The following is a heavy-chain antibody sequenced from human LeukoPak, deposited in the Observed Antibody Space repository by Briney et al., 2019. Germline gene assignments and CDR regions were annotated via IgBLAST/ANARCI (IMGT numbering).Heavy chain of an antibody. V-gene: IGHV3-23*01. CDR3: AKAEYGSGSYYGRSVDY. CDR2: ISGSSGNT. D-gene: IGHD3-10*01. CDR1: GFTFSNYA. J-gene: IGHJ4*02. Sequence: GGSLRLSCAASGFTFSNYAMSWVRQAPGKGLEWVSGISGSSGNTYYADSMKGRFIISRDNSKNRLYLEMNSLRAEDTAVYYCAKAEYGSGSYYGRSVDYWGQGTLVTVSS.